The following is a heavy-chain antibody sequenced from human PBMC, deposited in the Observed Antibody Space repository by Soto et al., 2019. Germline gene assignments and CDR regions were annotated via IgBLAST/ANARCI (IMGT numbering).Heavy chain of an antibody. D-gene: IGHD4-17*01. CDR3: ARWAGRVRDYGGPFDY. Sequence: VALVQSGAEVKNPGASVTVSCKASGEFFTTYGISWVRQAPGQGLEWMGWISTYSTNTNYAPKFQGRLLLTADTSTTTAHLELRSLRPDDTAVYYCARWAGRVRDYGGPFDYWGQGSLVTVSP. CDR2: ISTYSTNT. V-gene: IGHV1-18*04. J-gene: IGHJ4*02. CDR1: GEFFTTYG.